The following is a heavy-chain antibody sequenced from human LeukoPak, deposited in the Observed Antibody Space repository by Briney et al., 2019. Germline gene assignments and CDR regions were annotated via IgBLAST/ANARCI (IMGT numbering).Heavy chain of an antibody. J-gene: IGHJ4*02. D-gene: IGHD3-22*01. CDR1: GFTFSSYA. Sequence: PGGSLRLSCAASGFTFSSYAMHWVRQAPGKGLEWVSLISGDGGSTYYADSVKGRFTISRDNSKNSLYLQMNSLRTEDTALYYCAKESGYDSSGYDYWGQGTLVTVSS. V-gene: IGHV3-43*02. CDR3: AKESGYDSSGYDY. CDR2: ISGDGGST.